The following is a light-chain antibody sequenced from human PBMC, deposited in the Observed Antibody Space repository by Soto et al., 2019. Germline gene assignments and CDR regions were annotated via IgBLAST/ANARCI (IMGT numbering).Light chain of an antibody. CDR3: QTWGTGIRV. CDR1: SGHSSYA. J-gene: IGLJ2*01. CDR2: LNSDGSH. Sequence: QAVVTQSPSASASLGASVKLTCTLSSGHSSYAIAWHQQQPEKGPRYLMKLNSDGSHSKGDGIPDRFSGSSSGAERYLTISSVHSEDEADYCCQTWGTGIRVFGGGTKLTVL. V-gene: IGLV4-69*01.